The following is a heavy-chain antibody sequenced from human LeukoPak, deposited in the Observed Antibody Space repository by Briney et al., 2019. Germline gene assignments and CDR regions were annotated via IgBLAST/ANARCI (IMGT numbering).Heavy chain of an antibody. V-gene: IGHV3-74*01. CDR1: GFTFSSYW. CDR3: ARVARGDYYYYYMDV. CDR2: INSDGSST. Sequence: SGGSLRLSCEASGFTFSSYWMHWVRQAPGKGLVWVSRINSDGSSTSYADSVKGRFTISRDNAKNTLYLQMNSLRAEDTALYYCARVARGDYYYYYMDVWGKGTTVTVSS. D-gene: IGHD3-10*01. J-gene: IGHJ6*03.